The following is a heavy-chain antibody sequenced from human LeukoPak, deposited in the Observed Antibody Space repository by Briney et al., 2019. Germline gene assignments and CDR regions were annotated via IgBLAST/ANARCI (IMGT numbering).Heavy chain of an antibody. CDR1: GFTFSDYG. CDR3: ARAHEGRPGTPEDFDY. CDR2: IRYDGSDK. V-gene: IGHV3-30*02. D-gene: IGHD6-13*01. Sequence: GGSLRLSCVASGFTFSDYGMQWVRQAPGKGLEWVAFIRYDGSDKYHADSVEGRFTISRDNSKNTLYLQMNSLRPEDTAVYYCARAHEGRPGTPEDFDYWGQGTLVTVSS. J-gene: IGHJ4*02.